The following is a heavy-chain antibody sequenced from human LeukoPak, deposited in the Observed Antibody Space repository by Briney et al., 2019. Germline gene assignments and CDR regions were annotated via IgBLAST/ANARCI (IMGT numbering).Heavy chain of an antibody. CDR3: ARADYGDYFSLFWFDP. CDR1: GFTFSSYA. Sequence: GGSLRLSCAASGFTFSSYAMHWVRQAPGKGLEYVSAISSNGGSTYYANSVKGRFTISRDNSKNTLYLQMNSLRAEDTAVYYCARADYGDYFSLFWFDPWGQGTLVTVSS. V-gene: IGHV3-64*01. D-gene: IGHD4-17*01. J-gene: IGHJ5*02. CDR2: ISSNGGST.